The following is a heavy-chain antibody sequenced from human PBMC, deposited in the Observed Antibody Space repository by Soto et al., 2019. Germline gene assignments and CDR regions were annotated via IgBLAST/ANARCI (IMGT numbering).Heavy chain of an antibody. CDR2: ISSSSSYI. V-gene: IGHV3-21*01. J-gene: IGHJ5*02. CDR3: ARDLSFENILAAAQNWFDP. D-gene: IGHD6-13*01. CDR1: GVTFSSYS. Sequence: PGGSLRLSCAASGVTFSSYSMNWVRQAPGKGLEWVSSISSSSSYIYYADSVKGRFTISRDNAKNSLYLQMNSLRAEDTAVYYCARDLSFENILAAAQNWFDPWGQGTLVTVSS.